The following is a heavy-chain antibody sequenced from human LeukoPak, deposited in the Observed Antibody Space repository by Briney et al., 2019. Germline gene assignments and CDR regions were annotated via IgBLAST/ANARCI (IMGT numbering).Heavy chain of an antibody. J-gene: IGHJ4*02. Sequence: GGSLRLSCAASGFTFSNYAMSWVRQAPGKGLEWVSTISGSGVTTYYVDSVKGRFTISRDNSKNTLYLQMNSLRAEVTAIFYCAKESPHFDYWGQGTLVTVSS. CDR2: ISGSGVTT. V-gene: IGHV3-23*01. CDR1: GFTFSNYA. CDR3: AKESPHFDY.